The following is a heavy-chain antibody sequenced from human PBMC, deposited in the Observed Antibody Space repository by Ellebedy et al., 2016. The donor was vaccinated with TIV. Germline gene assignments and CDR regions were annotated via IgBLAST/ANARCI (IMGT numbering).Heavy chain of an antibody. CDR2: ISSDGSNK. J-gene: IGHJ4*02. Sequence: GGSLRLXCVASGFTFRTHGIYSGRQAPGKGLEWVAVISSDGSNKYYADSVKGRFTISRDNSKNTLYLQMNSLRTDDMAVYYCARGGSSGSSDYWGQGTLVTVSS. D-gene: IGHD3-10*01. CDR3: ARGGSSGSSDY. V-gene: IGHV3-30*03. CDR1: GFTFRTHG.